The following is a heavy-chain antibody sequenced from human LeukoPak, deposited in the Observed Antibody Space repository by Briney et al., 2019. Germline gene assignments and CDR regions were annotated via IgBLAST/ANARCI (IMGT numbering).Heavy chain of an antibody. Sequence: SETLSLTCTVSGGSISSYYWSWIRQPPGKGLEWIGYIYYTGITNYNASLKSRVTISVDTSKNQFSLKLSSVTAADTAVYYCARGLSTPRYYYDSSGYYRTYYYYYMDVWGKGTTVTVSS. D-gene: IGHD3-22*01. J-gene: IGHJ6*03. V-gene: IGHV4-59*12. CDR2: IYYTGIT. CDR3: ARGLSTPRYYYDSSGYYRTYYYYYMDV. CDR1: GGSISSYY.